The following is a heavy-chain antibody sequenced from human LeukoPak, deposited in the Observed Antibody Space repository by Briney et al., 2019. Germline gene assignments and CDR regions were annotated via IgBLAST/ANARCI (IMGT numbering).Heavy chain of an antibody. Sequence: PGGSLRLSCADSGFTFSSHWMHWVRQAPGKGLVWVSRIKYDASSTSYADSVKGRFTISRDNAKNSLYLQMNSLRAEDTAVYYCARDRPPYYYDSSGYSDYWGQGTLVTVSS. CDR2: IKYDASST. CDR3: ARDRPPYYYDSSGYSDY. V-gene: IGHV3-74*01. D-gene: IGHD3-22*01. J-gene: IGHJ4*02. CDR1: GFTFSSHW.